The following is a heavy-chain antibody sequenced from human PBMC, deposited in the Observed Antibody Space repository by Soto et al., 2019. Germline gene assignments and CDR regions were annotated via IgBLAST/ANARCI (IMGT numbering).Heavy chain of an antibody. Sequence: PSETLSLTCTVSGDSIGTGGYYWDWIRQHPGKGPEWIGYIHYSGNTYYNPSLKSRLTISLDTSKNQFSLHLSSVTAADTAVYYCATNHYDISGRTPLLFDSWGQGTLVTVSS. J-gene: IGHJ4*02. V-gene: IGHV4-31*03. CDR2: IHYSGNT. CDR1: GDSIGTGGYY. D-gene: IGHD3-22*01. CDR3: ATNHYDISGRTPLLFDS.